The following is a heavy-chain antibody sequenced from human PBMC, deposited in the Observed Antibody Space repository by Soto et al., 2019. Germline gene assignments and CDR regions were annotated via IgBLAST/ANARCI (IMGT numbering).Heavy chain of an antibody. CDR1: GCTFTSCG. Sequence: ASVQVSCKASGCTFTSCGISWVRQAPGPELEGRGGISASNGTTNYAQKLQSRVTMTTDTSTNTAYMELRSLTYDDTAGYYCGRDWDYYDSSGSWGQGTLVTVSS. D-gene: IGHD3-22*01. CDR2: ISASNGTT. V-gene: IGHV1-18*04. J-gene: IGHJ5*02. CDR3: GRDWDYYDSSGS.